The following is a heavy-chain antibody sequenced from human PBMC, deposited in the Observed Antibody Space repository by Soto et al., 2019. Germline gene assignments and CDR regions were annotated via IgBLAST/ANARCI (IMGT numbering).Heavy chain of an antibody. CDR2: ISSSGSTI. D-gene: IGHD2-15*01. CDR3: AKGVVVGAPYSHDY. CDR1: GFTFSDYY. Sequence: GGSLRLSCAASGFTFSDYYMSWIRQAPGKGLEWVSYISSSGSTIYYADSVKGRFTISRDNAKNSLYLQMNSLRAEDTAVYYCAKGVVVGAPYSHDYWGQGTLVTVSS. V-gene: IGHV3-11*01. J-gene: IGHJ4*02.